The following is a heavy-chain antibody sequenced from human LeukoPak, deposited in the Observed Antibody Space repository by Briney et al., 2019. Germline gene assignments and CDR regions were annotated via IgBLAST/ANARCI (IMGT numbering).Heavy chain of an antibody. CDR2: IIPIFGTA. CDR3: ASATRYCSGGSCYSWENRYYFDY. V-gene: IGHV1-69*13. J-gene: IGHJ4*02. Sequence: ASVKVSCKASGGTFSSYAISWVRQAPGQGLEWMGGIIPIFGTANYAQKFQGRVTITADESTSTAYMELSSLRSEDTAVYYYASATRYCSGGSCYSWENRYYFDYWGQGTLVTVSS. CDR1: GGTFSSYA. D-gene: IGHD2-15*01.